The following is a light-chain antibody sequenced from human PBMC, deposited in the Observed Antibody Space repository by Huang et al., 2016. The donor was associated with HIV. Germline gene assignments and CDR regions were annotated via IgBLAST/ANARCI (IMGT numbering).Light chain of an antibody. Sequence: DIQMTQSPSSLSAFVGERVTITCRSSQDITNFLNWYRQKPGRAPDLLIYTASSLQSRVSSRFTGTGSGTDFTLTISSLQVDDVATYYCQQSYNVPHTFGQGTKVE. J-gene: IGKJ1*01. V-gene: IGKV1-39*01. CDR3: QQSYNVPHT. CDR2: TAS. CDR1: QDITNF.